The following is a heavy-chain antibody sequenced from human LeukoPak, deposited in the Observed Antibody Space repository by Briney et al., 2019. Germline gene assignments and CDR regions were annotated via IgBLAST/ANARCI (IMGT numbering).Heavy chain of an antibody. CDR3: ARDYYDDHLD. V-gene: IGHV3-7*01. CDR2: IKEDGSEK. D-gene: IGHD3-3*01. CDR1: GFTFSSNW. J-gene: IGHJ4*02. Sequence: PGGSLRLSCVASGFTFSSNWMSWVRQAPGKGLEWVANIKEDGSEKYYVDSVKGRFTISRDNAKNSLYLQMSSLRAEDTALYYCARDYYDDHLDWGQGTQVTVSS.